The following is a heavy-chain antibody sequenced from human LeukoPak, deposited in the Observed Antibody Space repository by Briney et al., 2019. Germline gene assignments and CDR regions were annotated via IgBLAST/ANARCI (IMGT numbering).Heavy chain of an antibody. CDR3: AKDLVAVAGGGY. CDR1: GFTFSSYG. V-gene: IGHV3-30*18. Sequence: PGRSLRLSCAASGFTFSSYGMHWVRQAPGKGLEWVAVISYDGSNKYYADSVKGRFTISRDNSKNTLYLQMNSLRAEDTAVYYCAKDLVAVAGGGYWGQGTLVTVS. CDR2: ISYDGSNK. D-gene: IGHD6-19*01. J-gene: IGHJ4*02.